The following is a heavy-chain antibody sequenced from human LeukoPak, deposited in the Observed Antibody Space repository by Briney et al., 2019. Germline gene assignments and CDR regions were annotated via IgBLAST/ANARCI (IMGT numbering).Heavy chain of an antibody. CDR1: GFTFSNNA. CDR3: ARLSWNDDPGYFDY. CDR2: ISGGGGET. V-gene: IGHV3-23*01. Sequence: PGGSLRLSCAASGFTFSNNAMHWVRQAPGKGLEWVSSISGGGGETYYVDSVKGRFIISRDNSKNTLYLQMNSLRAEDTAVYYCARLSWNDDPGYFDYWGQGTLVTVSS. J-gene: IGHJ4*02. D-gene: IGHD1-1*01.